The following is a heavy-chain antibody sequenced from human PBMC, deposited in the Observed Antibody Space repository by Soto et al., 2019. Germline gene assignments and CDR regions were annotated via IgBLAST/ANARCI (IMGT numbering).Heavy chain of an antibody. Sequence: PGGSLRLSCAASGFTFGDYEMNWVRQAPGMGLEWVSHISSGGSAIYYRDSVKGRFTISRDNAKNSLYLQMNSLRADDTAVYYCARGRECGNSGCSIYYGLDVWGQGTTVTVSS. V-gene: IGHV3-48*03. D-gene: IGHD2-21*01. J-gene: IGHJ6*02. CDR3: ARGRECGNSGCSIYYGLDV. CDR1: GFTFGDYE. CDR2: ISSGGSAI.